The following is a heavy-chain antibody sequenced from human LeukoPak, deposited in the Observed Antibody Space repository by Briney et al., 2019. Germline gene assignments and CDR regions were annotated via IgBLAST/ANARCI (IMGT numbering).Heavy chain of an antibody. CDR2: ISATSSGT. Sequence: GGSLRLSCAASEFTFSSYAMSWVRQAPGKGLEWVSTISATSSGTFYADSVKGRFSISRDNSKNTMFLQINSLSAEDTALYYCAKSILSAYGYYFDSWGQGTLLSVSS. CDR1: EFTFSSYA. V-gene: IGHV3-23*01. J-gene: IGHJ4*02. D-gene: IGHD5-18*01. CDR3: AKSILSAYGYYFDS.